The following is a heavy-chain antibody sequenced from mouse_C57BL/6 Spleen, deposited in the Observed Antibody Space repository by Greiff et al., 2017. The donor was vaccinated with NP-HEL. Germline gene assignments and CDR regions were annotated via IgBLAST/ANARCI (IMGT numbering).Heavy chain of an antibody. D-gene: IGHD2-5*01. Sequence: VQLKESGPELVKPGDSVKISCKASGYSFTGYFMNWVMQSHGKSLEWIGRINPYNGDTFYNQKFKGKATLTVDKSSSTAHMELRSLTSEDSAVYYCARDDYSNAFAYWGQGTLVTVSA. CDR2: INPYNGDT. V-gene: IGHV1-20*01. J-gene: IGHJ3*01. CDR1: GYSFTGYF. CDR3: ARDDYSNAFAY.